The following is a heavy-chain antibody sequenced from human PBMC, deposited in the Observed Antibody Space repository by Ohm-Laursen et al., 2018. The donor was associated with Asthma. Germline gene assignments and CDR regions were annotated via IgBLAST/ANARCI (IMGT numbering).Heavy chain of an antibody. Sequence: SLRLSCAASGFTFSTYWMHWVRQAAGEGLVWVSRIKSDGSITTYADSVRGRFTIPRDNAKNTLYLQMNSLSVEDTAVYYCARAYPDLIDNWGQGTLVTVSS. D-gene: IGHD1-14*01. CDR3: ARAYPDLIDN. V-gene: IGHV3-74*01. J-gene: IGHJ4*02. CDR2: IKSDGSIT. CDR1: GFTFSTYW.